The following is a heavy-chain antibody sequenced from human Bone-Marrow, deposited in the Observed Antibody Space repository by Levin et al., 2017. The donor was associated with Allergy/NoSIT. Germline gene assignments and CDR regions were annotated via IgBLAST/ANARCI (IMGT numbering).Heavy chain of an antibody. CDR3: TRDVGCSGGLCYSFYDY. Sequence: GGSLRLSCAVSGFTFSTYWMTWVRQAPGKGLEWVANIKEDGSEKYHVDSVEGRFTISRDNAKNSLYLQMNSLRAEDTAVYYCTRDVGCSGGLCYSFYDYWGQGALVTVSS. CDR2: IKEDGSEK. D-gene: IGHD2-15*01. V-gene: IGHV3-7*01. J-gene: IGHJ4*02. CDR1: GFTFSTYW.